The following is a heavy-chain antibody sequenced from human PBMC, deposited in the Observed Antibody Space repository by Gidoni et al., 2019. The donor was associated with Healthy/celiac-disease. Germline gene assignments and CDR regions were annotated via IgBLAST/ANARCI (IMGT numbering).Heavy chain of an antibody. V-gene: IGHV3-21*01. CDR1: GFTFSSYS. CDR2: ISSSSSYI. Sequence: EVQLVESGGGLVKPGGSLRLSCAASGFTFSSYSMNWVRQAPGKGLEWVSSISSSSSYIYYADSVKGRFTISRDNAKNSLYLQMNSLRAEDTAVYYCARDPHYDFWSGLDYWGQGTLVTVSS. J-gene: IGHJ4*02. D-gene: IGHD3-3*01. CDR3: ARDPHYDFWSGLDY.